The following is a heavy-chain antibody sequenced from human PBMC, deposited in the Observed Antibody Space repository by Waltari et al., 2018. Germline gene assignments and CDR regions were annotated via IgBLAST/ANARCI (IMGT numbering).Heavy chain of an antibody. D-gene: IGHD3-10*01. CDR2: IYYSGST. CDR1: GGSISSYY. J-gene: IGHJ4*02. V-gene: IGHV4-59*01. CDR3: ARGSGSVWFGELL. Sequence: QVQLQESGPGLVKPSETLSLTCTVSGGSISSYYWSWIRQPPGKGLEWIGYIYYSGSTNYNPSLKSRVTISVDTSKNPFSLKRSSVTAADTAVYYCARGSGSVWFGELLWGQGTLVTVSS.